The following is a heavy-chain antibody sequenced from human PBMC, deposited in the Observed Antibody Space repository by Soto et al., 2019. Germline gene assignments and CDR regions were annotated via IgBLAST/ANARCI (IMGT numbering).Heavy chain of an antibody. J-gene: IGHJ3*02. D-gene: IGHD3-10*01. V-gene: IGHV3-23*01. CDR3: AKKYYGSGSYFHAFDI. CDR1: GFTFSSYA. CDR2: ISGSGDTT. Sequence: GGSLRLSCAASGFTFSSYAMTWVRQAPGKGLEWVSGISGSGDTTYYADSVKGRFTISRDNSKNTLYLQINSLRAEDTAVYYCAKKYYGSGSYFHAFDIWGQGTMVTVSS.